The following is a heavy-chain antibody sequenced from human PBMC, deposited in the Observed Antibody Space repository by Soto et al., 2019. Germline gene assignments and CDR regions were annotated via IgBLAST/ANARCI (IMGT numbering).Heavy chain of an antibody. Sequence: SETLSLTCTVSGGSISSYYWSWIRQPAGKGLEWIGRIYTSGSTNHNPSLKSRVTMSVDTSKNQFSLKLSSVTAADAAVYYCARDNRSYFQNYFDYWGQGTLVTVSS. V-gene: IGHV4-4*07. J-gene: IGHJ4*02. CDR2: IYTSGST. CDR1: GGSISSYY. D-gene: IGHD1-26*01. CDR3: ARDNRSYFQNYFDY.